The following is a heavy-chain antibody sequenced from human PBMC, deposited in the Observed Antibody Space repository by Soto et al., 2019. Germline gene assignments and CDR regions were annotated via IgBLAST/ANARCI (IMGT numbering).Heavy chain of an antibody. CDR2: VRGDNGHT. CDR1: GYTFTTHG. Sequence: QVQLVQSGAEVKKPGASVKVSCKASGYTFTTHGISWVRQVPGQGLEWMGWVRGDNGHTNYAQSLQGRVTMTTDTSTNTAYRELRSLRSDDTAVYYCARDFGYCRSGTCYREWFDPWGQGTLVTVSS. D-gene: IGHD2-15*01. V-gene: IGHV1-18*01. J-gene: IGHJ5*02. CDR3: ARDFGYCRSGTCYREWFDP.